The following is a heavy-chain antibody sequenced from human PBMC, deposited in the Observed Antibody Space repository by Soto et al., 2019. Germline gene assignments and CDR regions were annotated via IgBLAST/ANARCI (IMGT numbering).Heavy chain of an antibody. D-gene: IGHD6-19*01. Sequence: GGSVRLSCAASEFTISSYAIHWVRQAPGKGLEWVAVISYDGSSKYNSDSVKGPFTISRDKSKNTVYLQMHSLTVEDTAVYYCARDAVAMDYWGRGTLVTVSS. V-gene: IGHV3-30-3*01. CDR3: ARDAVAMDY. CDR1: EFTISSYA. CDR2: ISYDGSSK. J-gene: IGHJ4*02.